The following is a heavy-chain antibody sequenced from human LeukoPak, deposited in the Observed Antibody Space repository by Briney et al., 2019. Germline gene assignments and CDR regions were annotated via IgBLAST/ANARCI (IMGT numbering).Heavy chain of an antibody. Sequence: ASVKVSCKASGGTFSSYAISWVRQAPGQGLEWMGWMNPNSGNTGYAQKFQGRVTMTRNTSISTAYMELSSLRSEDTAVYYCARDLPLMIPGVFDYWGQGTLVTVSS. CDR3: ARDLPLMIPGVFDY. D-gene: IGHD3-22*01. V-gene: IGHV1-8*02. J-gene: IGHJ4*02. CDR1: GGTFSSYA. CDR2: MNPNSGNT.